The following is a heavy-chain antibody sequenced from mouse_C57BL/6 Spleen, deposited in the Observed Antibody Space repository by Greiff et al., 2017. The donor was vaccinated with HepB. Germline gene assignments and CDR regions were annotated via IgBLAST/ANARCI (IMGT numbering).Heavy chain of an antibody. CDR1: GFSLTSYG. CDR2: IWGVGST. V-gene: IGHV2-6*01. J-gene: IGHJ4*01. Sequence: QVQLKQSGPGLVAPSQSLSITCTVSGFSLTSYGVDWVRQSPGKGLEWLGVIWGVGSTNYNSALKSRLSISKDNSKSQVFLKMNSLQTDDTAMYYCASFYYGNYDAMDYWGQGTSVTVSS. CDR3: ASFYYGNYDAMDY. D-gene: IGHD2-1*01.